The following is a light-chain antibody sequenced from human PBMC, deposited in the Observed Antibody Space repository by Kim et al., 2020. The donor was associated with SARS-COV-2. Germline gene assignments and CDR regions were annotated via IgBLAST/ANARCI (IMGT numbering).Light chain of an antibody. Sequence: QAGLTQPPSVSKGLRQTATLTCTGNSNNVGNQGAAWLQQHQGHPPKLLSYRNNNRPSGISERLSASRSGNTASLTITGLQPEDEAGYYCSAWDSSLSAWVFGGGTQLTVL. J-gene: IGLJ3*02. V-gene: IGLV10-54*01. CDR1: SNNVGNQG. CDR2: RNN. CDR3: SAWDSSLSAWV.